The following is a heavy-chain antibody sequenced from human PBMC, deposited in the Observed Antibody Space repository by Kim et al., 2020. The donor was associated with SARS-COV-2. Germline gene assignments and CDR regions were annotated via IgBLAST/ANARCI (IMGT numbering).Heavy chain of an antibody. CDR2: T. J-gene: IGHJ4*02. V-gene: IGHV4-39*01. CDR3: ASWAEMSGFDY. Sequence: TYYNPTLKSRVTMSVDTSNNQFSLKLSSVTAADTAVYYCASWAEMSGFDYWGQGTLVTVSS. D-gene: IGHD3-16*01.